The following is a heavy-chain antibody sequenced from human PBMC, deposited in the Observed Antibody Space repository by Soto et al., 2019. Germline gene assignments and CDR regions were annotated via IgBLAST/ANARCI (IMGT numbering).Heavy chain of an antibody. D-gene: IGHD3-10*01. V-gene: IGHV4-39*01. CDR3: ARLFEDGSGSYYNGPYNWFDP. J-gene: IGHJ5*02. CDR2: IYYSGST. CDR1: GCSISSSSYY. Sequence: SETLSLTCTVSGCSISSSSYYWGWIRQPPGKGLEWIGSIYYSGSTYYNPSLKSRVTISVDTSKNQFSLKLSSVTAADTAVYYCARLFEDGSGSYYNGPYNWFDPWGQGTLVTVSS.